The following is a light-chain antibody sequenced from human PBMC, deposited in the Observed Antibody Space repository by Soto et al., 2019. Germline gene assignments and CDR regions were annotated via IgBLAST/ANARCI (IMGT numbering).Light chain of an antibody. Sequence: QSVLTQPLSASGTPGQRVTISCSGSNSNIGSNTVNWYQQVPRTAPKLLIYSNNQRPSGVPDRFSGSKSGTSASLAISGLQSEDEADYSCAAWDDSLNGWVFGGGTKVTVL. CDR1: NSNIGSNT. V-gene: IGLV1-44*01. J-gene: IGLJ3*02. CDR2: SNN. CDR3: AAWDDSLNGWV.